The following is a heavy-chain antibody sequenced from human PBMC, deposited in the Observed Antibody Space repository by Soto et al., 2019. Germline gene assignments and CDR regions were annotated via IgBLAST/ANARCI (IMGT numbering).Heavy chain of an antibody. D-gene: IGHD3-10*01. CDR2: IKQDGSEK. J-gene: IGHJ6*02. CDR3: ARDHGRFGETPVRRYYCGMDV. Sequence: GGSLRLSCAASGFTFSSYAMSWVRQAPGKGLEWVANIKQDGSEKYYVDSVKGRFTISRDNAKNSLYLQMNSLRAEDTAVYYCARDHGRFGETPVRRYYCGMDVWGPGTTVTVSS. CDR1: GFTFSSYA. V-gene: IGHV3-7*04.